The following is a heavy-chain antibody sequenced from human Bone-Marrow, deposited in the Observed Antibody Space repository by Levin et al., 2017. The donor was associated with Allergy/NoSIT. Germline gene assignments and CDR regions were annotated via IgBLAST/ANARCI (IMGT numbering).Heavy chain of an antibody. J-gene: IGHJ4*02. CDR1: GGTFSSYA. CDR2: IIPIFGTA. D-gene: IGHD3-22*01. Sequence: KISCKASGGTFSSYAISWVRQAPGQGLEWMGGIIPIFGTANYAQKFQGRVTITADESTSTAYMELSSLRSGDTAVYYCARWLYYYDSSGYYSYYFDYWGQGTLVTVSS. CDR3: ARWLYYYDSSGYYSYYFDY. V-gene: IGHV1-69*01.